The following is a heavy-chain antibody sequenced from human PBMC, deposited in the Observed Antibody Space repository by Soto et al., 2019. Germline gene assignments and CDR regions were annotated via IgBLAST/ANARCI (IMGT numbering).Heavy chain of an antibody. D-gene: IGHD2-15*01. V-gene: IGHV1-18*01. J-gene: IGHJ3*02. Sequence: GASVRASCKASGYPFTSYGITWGGKPPGQGLEWMGWISAYNGNTNYAQKLQGRVTMTTDTSTGTAYMELRSLRSDGTAVYYCARDLRRTPDAFDIWGQGTMVTVSS. CDR3: ARDLRRTPDAFDI. CDR1: GYPFTSYG. CDR2: ISAYNGNT.